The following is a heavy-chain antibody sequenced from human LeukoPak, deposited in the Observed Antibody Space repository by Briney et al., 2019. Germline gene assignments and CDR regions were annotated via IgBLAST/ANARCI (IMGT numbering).Heavy chain of an antibody. Sequence: PGGSLRLSCAASGFTISSYWMHWVRQAPGKGLVWVSRINRDGSTTSYADSVKGRFTISKDNAKNMLYLQMNSLRAEDTAVYYCASRDQSCSGGVCYPIDYWGQGALVTVSP. CDR3: ASRDQSCSGGVCYPIDY. J-gene: IGHJ4*02. CDR1: GFTISSYW. CDR2: INRDGSTT. V-gene: IGHV3-74*01. D-gene: IGHD2-15*01.